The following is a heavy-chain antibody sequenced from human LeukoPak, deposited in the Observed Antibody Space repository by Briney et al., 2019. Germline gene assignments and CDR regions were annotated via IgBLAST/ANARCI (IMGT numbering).Heavy chain of an antibody. J-gene: IGHJ4*02. CDR2: IHYSGTT. CDR3: ARRYYDVSGYASYYFDY. D-gene: IGHD3-22*01. V-gene: IGHV4-39*01. CDR1: GGSISSSSSY. Sequence: PSETLSLTCTVSGGSISSSSSYWVWIRQPPGKGLEWIGNIHYSGTTYYNPSLKSRVTISVDTSKNQFSLKLSSVTAADTAVYYCARRYYDVSGYASYYFDYWGQGTLVTVSS.